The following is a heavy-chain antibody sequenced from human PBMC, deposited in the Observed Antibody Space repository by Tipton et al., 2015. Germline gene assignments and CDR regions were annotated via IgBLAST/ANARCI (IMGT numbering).Heavy chain of an antibody. CDR3: ACQDYDSLTRDYQTVDY. Sequence: TLSLTCTVSGGSISSSSYYWAWTRQPPGKGLEWIGSLYFSGSTYYNPSLKSRVTISIDRFKNQFSLKLSSVTAADTAVYYCACQDYDSLTRDYQTVDYWGQGTLVTVSS. CDR2: LYFSGST. V-gene: IGHV4-39*01. CDR1: GGSISSSSYY. D-gene: IGHD3-9*01. J-gene: IGHJ4*02.